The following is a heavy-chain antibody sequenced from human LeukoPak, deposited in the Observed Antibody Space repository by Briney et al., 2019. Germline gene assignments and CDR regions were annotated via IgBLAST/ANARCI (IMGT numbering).Heavy chain of an antibody. CDR1: GYTFTGYY. CDR3: ARDRYGDYEASTFDY. D-gene: IGHD4-17*01. V-gene: IGHV1-2*02. CDR2: INPNSGGT. J-gene: IGHJ4*02. Sequence: GASVKVSCKASGYTFTGYYMHWVRQAPGQGLEWMGWINPNSGGTNYAQKFQGRVTMTRDTSISTAYMELSRLRSDDTAVYYCARDRYGDYEASTFDYWGQGTLVTVSS.